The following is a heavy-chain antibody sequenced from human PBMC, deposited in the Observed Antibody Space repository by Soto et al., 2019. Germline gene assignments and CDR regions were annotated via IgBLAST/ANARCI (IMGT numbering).Heavy chain of an antibody. CDR1: GDSFSSYW. CDR3: ARQAIFGVIIIAFDM. V-gene: IGHV5-10-1*01. Sequence: PGDSLKISCTGSGDSFSSYWITWVRQMPGKGLEWMWRIDPSDSYTNYSPSFQGHVTISADNSISNAYLPWSSLKASDTAMYYCARQAIFGVIIIAFDMWGQGTMVPVS. D-gene: IGHD3-3*01. CDR2: IDPSDSYT. J-gene: IGHJ3*02.